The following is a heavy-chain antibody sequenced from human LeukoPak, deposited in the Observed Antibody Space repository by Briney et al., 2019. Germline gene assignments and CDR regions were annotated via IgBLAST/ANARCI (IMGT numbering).Heavy chain of an antibody. V-gene: IGHV1-69*01. J-gene: IGHJ6*02. CDR3: ARDRWSIAARPYYYYGMDV. CDR2: IIPIFGTA. Sequence: ASVKVSCKASGGTFSSYAISWVRQAPGQGLEWMGGIIPIFGTANYAQEFQGRVTITADESTSTAYMELSSLRSEDTAVYYCARDRWSIAARPYYYYGMDVWGQGTTVTVSS. D-gene: IGHD6-6*01. CDR1: GGTFSSYA.